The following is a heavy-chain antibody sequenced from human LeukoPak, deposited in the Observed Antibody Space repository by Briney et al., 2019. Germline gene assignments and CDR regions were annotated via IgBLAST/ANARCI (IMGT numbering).Heavy chain of an antibody. CDR3: ARQSRQLLYLNWFDP. D-gene: IGHD2-2*02. CDR2: IYYSGST. V-gene: IGHV4-30-4*08. CDR1: GGSISSGGYY. Sequence: SETLSLTCTVSGGSISSGGYYWSWIRQPPGKGLEWIGYIYYSGSTYYNPSLKSRVTISVDTSKNQFSLKLSSVTAADTAVYYCARQSRQLLYLNWFDPWGQGTLVTVSS. J-gene: IGHJ5*02.